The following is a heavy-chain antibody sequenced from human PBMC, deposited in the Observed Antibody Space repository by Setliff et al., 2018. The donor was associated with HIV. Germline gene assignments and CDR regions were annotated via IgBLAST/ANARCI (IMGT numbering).Heavy chain of an antibody. D-gene: IGHD3-10*01. Sequence: ASVKVSCKASGFTFSKSAIHWVRQAPGQRLELMAWINAANGHAKYSQKFQGRVTITRDTSATIAYMELSSLTSVDTALYFCARTDYDSGKSVLDSWGQGTLVTVSS. V-gene: IGHV1-3*01. CDR1: GFTFSKSA. CDR2: INAANGHA. CDR3: ARTDYDSGKSVLDS. J-gene: IGHJ5*01.